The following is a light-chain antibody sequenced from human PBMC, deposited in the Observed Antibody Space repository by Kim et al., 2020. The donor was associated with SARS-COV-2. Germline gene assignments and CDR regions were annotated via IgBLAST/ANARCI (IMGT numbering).Light chain of an antibody. J-gene: IGLJ2*01. CDR2: DVN. V-gene: IGLV2-14*03. Sequence: QSDTLTCTGTCGDVLGSNDVSWYQQQPGKAPKHMIYDVNKRPSGVADRFSGSKSGDTASLTISGLQAEDETDYYCSSYTSSGTQVVFGGGTQLTVL. CDR3: SSYTSSGTQVV. CDR1: CGDVLGSND.